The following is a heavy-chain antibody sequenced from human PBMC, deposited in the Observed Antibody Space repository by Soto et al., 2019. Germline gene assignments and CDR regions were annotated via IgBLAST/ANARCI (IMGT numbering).Heavy chain of an antibody. V-gene: IGHV4-59*01. Sequence: QVQLQESGPGLVKPSETLSLTCTVSGGSISSYYCIWIRQPPGKALEWIGSIYYSCSTTYNPSLKTRVTIHVDTANDQFSLKLSSVTASDTAVYYCAGESEAYCGGDGEAHAFAIWDQGKMVTVAS. D-gene: IGHD2-21*01. CDR3: AGESEAYCGGDGEAHAFAI. CDR2: IYYSCST. CDR1: GGSISSYY. J-gene: IGHJ3*02.